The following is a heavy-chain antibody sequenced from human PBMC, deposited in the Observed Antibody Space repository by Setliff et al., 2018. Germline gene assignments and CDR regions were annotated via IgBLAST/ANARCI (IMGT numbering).Heavy chain of an antibody. D-gene: IGHD6-13*01. J-gene: IGHJ4*02. CDR3: AKDGSGSYDYLDY. Sequence: GGSLRLSCEATGFTFSTFAIHWVRQAPGKGLEWLALIWFDGSNEYYEDSVKGRFTISRDNSKNTLYLQMNSLRAEDTAVYYCAKDGSGSYDYLDYWGQGTLVTVSS. V-gene: IGHV3-33*06. CDR2: IWFDGSNE. CDR1: GFTFSTFA.